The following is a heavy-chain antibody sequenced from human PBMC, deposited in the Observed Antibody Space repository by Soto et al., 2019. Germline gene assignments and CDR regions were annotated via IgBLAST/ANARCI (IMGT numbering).Heavy chain of an antibody. J-gene: IGHJ4*02. V-gene: IGHV4-34*01. D-gene: IGHD5-18*01. CDR1: GGSFSGYY. Sequence: QVQLQQWGAGLLKPSETLSLTCAVYGGSFSGYYGSWIRQPPGKGLEWIGEINHSGSTNYNPSLNSRVTITVDTSKNQYSLKMSSVTAADAAVYYCERGYPRMDTAMVGEFDYWGQGTLVTVSS. CDR2: INHSGST. CDR3: ERGYPRMDTAMVGEFDY.